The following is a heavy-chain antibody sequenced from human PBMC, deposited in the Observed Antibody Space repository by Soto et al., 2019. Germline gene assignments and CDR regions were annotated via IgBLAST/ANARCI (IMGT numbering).Heavy chain of an antibody. J-gene: IGHJ4*02. Sequence: GGSLRLSCAASGFTFSTYWMTWVRQAPGKGLEWVANINQDGRTKQYVDSVKGRFTISRDNAKNSLYLQMNGLRAEDTAVYYCSAGDTFDYWGQGTLVTVSS. D-gene: IGHD2-21*02. CDR1: GFTFSTYW. CDR2: INQDGRTK. V-gene: IGHV3-7*01. CDR3: SAGDTFDY.